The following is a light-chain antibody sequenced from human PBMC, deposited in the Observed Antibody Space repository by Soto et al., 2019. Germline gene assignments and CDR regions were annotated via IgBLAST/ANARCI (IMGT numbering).Light chain of an antibody. CDR3: SSYSSSGTLV. J-gene: IGLJ2*01. CDR1: SSDVGSYNL. CDR2: EGS. V-gene: IGLV2-23*01. Sequence: QSALTQPASVSGSPGQSITISCAGTSSDVGSYNLVSWYQQYPGKAPKVMIYEGSKRPSGLSNRFSASKSGNTASLTISGLQAEDEADYFCSSYSSSGTLVFGGGTQLTVL.